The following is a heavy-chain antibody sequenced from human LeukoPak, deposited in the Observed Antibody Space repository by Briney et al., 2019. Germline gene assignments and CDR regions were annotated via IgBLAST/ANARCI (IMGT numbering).Heavy chain of an antibody. CDR2: IYHSGST. J-gene: IGHJ6*03. Sequence: SETLSLTCTVSGYSISSGYYWGWIRQPPGKGLEWIGSIYHSGSTYYNPSLKSRVTISVDTSKNQFSLKLSSVTAADTAVYYCARGVGVRGFYYYYYMDVWGKGTTVTISS. D-gene: IGHD3-10*02. CDR1: GYSISSGYY. V-gene: IGHV4-38-2*02. CDR3: ARGVGVRGFYYYYYMDV.